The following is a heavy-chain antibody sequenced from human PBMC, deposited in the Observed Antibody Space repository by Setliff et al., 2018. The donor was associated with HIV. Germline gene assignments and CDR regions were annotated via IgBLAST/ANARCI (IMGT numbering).Heavy chain of an antibody. D-gene: IGHD1-20*01. Sequence: PGESLKISCKGSGYSFTSYWIGWVRQMPGKGLEWMGIVYPGDSESRYSPTFQGQVTISADKSISTAYLQWSSLKASDTAMYYCASSITVAGGRSYQYYGMDVWGQGTTVTVSS. J-gene: IGHJ6*02. CDR3: ASSITVAGGRSYQYYGMDV. V-gene: IGHV5-51*01. CDR1: GYSFTSYW. CDR2: VYPGDSES.